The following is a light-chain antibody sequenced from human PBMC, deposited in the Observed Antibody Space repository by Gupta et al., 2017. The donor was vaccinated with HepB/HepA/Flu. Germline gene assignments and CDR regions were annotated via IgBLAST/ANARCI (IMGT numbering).Light chain of an antibody. CDR1: QSVSTN. CDR2: GAS. V-gene: IGKV3-15*01. CDR3: MQYNNWPET. Sequence: IVMPQSPATRTVSPGERATLSGRASQSVSTNLAWYQQKPGQAPRRLIYGASTRATGIPARFSGSGSGTEFTLKISSLQSEDFAVYYCMQYNNWPETFGQGTKVEIK. J-gene: IGKJ1*01.